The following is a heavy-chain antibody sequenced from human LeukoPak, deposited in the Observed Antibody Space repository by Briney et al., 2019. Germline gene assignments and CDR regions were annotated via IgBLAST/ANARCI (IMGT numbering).Heavy chain of an antibody. Sequence: GESLKISCEGSGYIFTTYWIVWVRQMPGKGLEWMGIIYPGDSDTRYSPSFQGQVTISADKSISTAYLQWSGLKASDTAIYYCARQAVSGAYSGNYFDYWGQGSLVTVSS. J-gene: IGHJ4*02. CDR3: ARQAVSGAYSGNYFDY. CDR1: GYIFTTYW. V-gene: IGHV5-51*01. CDR2: IYPGDSDT. D-gene: IGHD1-26*01.